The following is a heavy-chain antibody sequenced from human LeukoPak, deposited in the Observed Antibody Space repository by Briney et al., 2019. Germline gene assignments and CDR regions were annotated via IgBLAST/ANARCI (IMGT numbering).Heavy chain of an antibody. D-gene: IGHD1-26*01. CDR3: ASRGGSYSDDFDY. CDR1: GYSISSGYY. V-gene: IGHV4-38-2*01. CDR2: IYHSGST. J-gene: IGHJ4*02. Sequence: KPSETLSLTCAVSGYSISSGYYWGWIRQPPGKGLEWIGSIYHSGSTYYNPSLKSRVTISVDTSKNQFSLKLSSVTAADTAVYYCASRGGSYSDDFDYWGQGTLVTVS.